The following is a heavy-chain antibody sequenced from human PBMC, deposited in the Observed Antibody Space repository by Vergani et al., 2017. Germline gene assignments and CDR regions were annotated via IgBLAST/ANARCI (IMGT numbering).Heavy chain of an antibody. CDR2: INHSGST. CDR1: GGSFSGYY. V-gene: IGHV4-34*09. Sequence: QVQLQESGPGLVKPSQTLSLTCAVYGGSFSGYYWSWIRQPPGKGLEWIGEINHSGSTNYNPSLKSRVTISVDTSKNQFSLKLSSVTAADTAVYYCARVGSSSWYLYYFDYWGQGTLVTVSS. J-gene: IGHJ4*02. CDR3: ARVGSSSWYLYYFDY. D-gene: IGHD6-13*01.